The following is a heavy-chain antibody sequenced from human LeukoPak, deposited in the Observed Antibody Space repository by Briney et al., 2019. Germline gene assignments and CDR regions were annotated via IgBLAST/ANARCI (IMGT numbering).Heavy chain of an antibody. CDR3: ASFLAAAGYYFDY. J-gene: IGHJ4*02. V-gene: IGHV4-61*02. CDR2: IYTSGST. Sequence: PSETLSLTCTVSGGSISSGSYYWSWIRQPAGKGLEWIGRIYTSGSTNYNPSLKSRVTISVDTSKNQFSLKLSSVTAADTAVYYCASFLAAAGYYFDYWGQGTLVTVSS. D-gene: IGHD6-13*01. CDR1: GGSISSGSYY.